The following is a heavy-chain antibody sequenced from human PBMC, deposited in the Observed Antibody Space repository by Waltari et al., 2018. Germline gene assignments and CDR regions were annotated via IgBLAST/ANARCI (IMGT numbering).Heavy chain of an antibody. CDR1: GGSISSHY. CDR2: IYYSGST. CDR3: ARGSIAARAAFDY. Sequence: QVQLQESGQGLVKPSETLSLTCTVSGGSISSHYWSWIRQPPGKGLEWIGYIYYSGSTNYNPSLKSRVTISVDTSKNQFSLKLSSVTAADTAVYYCARGSIAARAAFDYWGQGTLVTVSS. V-gene: IGHV4-59*11. D-gene: IGHD6-6*01. J-gene: IGHJ4*02.